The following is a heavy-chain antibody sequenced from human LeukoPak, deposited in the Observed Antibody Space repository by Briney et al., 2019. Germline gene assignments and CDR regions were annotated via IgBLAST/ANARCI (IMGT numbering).Heavy chain of an antibody. CDR1: GDSISTYY. V-gene: IGHV4-59*01. CDR3: AREHGSRSYRYYFFVDV. Sequence: NPSETLSLTCSVSGDSISTYYWSWVRQAPGKGLEWIGHVSYNGRTNYNPSLKSRATISLGTSKSHFSLTLNSMTPADTAIYYCAREHGSRSYRYYFFVDVWGKGTTVTVSS. CDR2: VSYNGRT. D-gene: IGHD4-11*01. J-gene: IGHJ6*03.